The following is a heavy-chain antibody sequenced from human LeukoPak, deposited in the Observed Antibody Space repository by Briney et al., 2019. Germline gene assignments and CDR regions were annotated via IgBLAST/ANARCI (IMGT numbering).Heavy chain of an antibody. CDR2: ISGSGGST. J-gene: IGHJ4*02. Sequence: GGSLRLSCAASGFTFSSYAMSWVRQAPGKGLEWVSAISGSGGSTYYADSVKGRFTISRDNSKNTLYLQMNSLRAEDTAVYYCAKKQWGDSSGYYAYDYWGQGTLVTVSS. CDR3: AKKQWGDSSGYYAYDY. D-gene: IGHD3-22*01. CDR1: GFTFSSYA. V-gene: IGHV3-23*01.